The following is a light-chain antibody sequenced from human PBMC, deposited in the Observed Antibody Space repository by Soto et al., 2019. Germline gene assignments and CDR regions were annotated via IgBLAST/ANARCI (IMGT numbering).Light chain of an antibody. CDR2: DVS. J-gene: IGLJ1*01. Sequence: QSALTQPRSVSGSPGQSVTISCTGTSSDVGRYNIVSWYQQHPGKVPKLIIYDVSKRPSGVPDRFSGSKSGNTASLIISGVQVEDEADYYCCSPAEKNAHVFGTGTKLTVL. CDR1: SSDVGRYNI. V-gene: IGLV2-11*01. CDR3: CSPAEKNAHV.